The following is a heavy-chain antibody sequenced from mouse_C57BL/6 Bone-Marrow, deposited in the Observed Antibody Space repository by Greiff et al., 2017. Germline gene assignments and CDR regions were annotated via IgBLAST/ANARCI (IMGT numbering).Heavy chain of an antibody. CDR3: ARWAMDY. CDR1: GYTFTSYW. CDR2: IDPSDSYT. V-gene: IGHV1-69*01. Sequence: QVQLQQPGAELVMPGASVKLSCKASGYTFTSYWMHWVKQRPGQGLEWIGEIDPSDSYTNYNQTFKGKSTLTVDKSSSTAYMQLSSLTSEDSAVYYCARWAMDYWGQGTSVTVSA. J-gene: IGHJ4*01.